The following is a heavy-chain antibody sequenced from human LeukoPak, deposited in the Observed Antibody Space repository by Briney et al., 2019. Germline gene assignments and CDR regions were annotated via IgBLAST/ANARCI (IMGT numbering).Heavy chain of an antibody. D-gene: IGHD2-21*02. J-gene: IGHJ4*02. CDR3: ATGRAYCTGDCSLGY. V-gene: IGHV3-21*01. CDR2: ISPSTSYI. CDR1: GFTFSSYS. Sequence: GGSLRLSCAASGFTFSSYSMNWVRQAPGKGLEWVSSISPSTSYIYYADSVKGRFTISRDNAQNSLYLQMKSLRAEDTAVYYCATGRAYCTGDCSLGYWGQGTLVTVSS.